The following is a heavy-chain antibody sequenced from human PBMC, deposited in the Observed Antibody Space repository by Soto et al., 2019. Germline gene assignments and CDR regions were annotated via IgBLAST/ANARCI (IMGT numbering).Heavy chain of an antibody. CDR2: IYYSGST. D-gene: IGHD3-10*01. V-gene: IGHV4-31*03. Sequence: KPSETLSLTCTVSGGSISSGGYYWSWIRQHPGKGLEWIGYIYYSGSTYYNPSPKSRVTISVDTSKNQFSLKLSSVTAVDTAVYYCARGEKTLFSRGSPGLWGQGTLVTVS. CDR1: GGSISSGGYY. J-gene: IGHJ4*02. CDR3: ARGEKTLFSRGSPGL.